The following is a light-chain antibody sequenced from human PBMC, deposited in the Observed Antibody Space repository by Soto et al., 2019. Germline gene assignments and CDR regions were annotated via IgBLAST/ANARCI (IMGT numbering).Light chain of an antibody. V-gene: IGLV2-14*03. J-gene: IGLJ2*01. Sequence: QSALTQPASVSGSPGQSITIPCTGFSSDAGGYKDVSWYQQQPGKAPQLIIYDVSNRPSGGSNRFSGSKSGNTASLTISGLQAEDEADYYCSSYTFSDTLHVVFGGGTKLTVL. CDR1: SSDAGGYKD. CDR3: SSYTFSDTLHVV. CDR2: DVS.